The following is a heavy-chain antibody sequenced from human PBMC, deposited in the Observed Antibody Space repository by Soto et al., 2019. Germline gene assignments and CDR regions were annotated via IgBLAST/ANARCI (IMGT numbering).Heavy chain of an antibody. D-gene: IGHD3-3*02. CDR2: ISDDGTRK. Sequence: QVQLVESGGGVVQPGRSLRLSCAASGFTFSSYGVHWVRQAPSRGLEWVAVISDDGTRKHYGDSVKGRFTISRDNSQNTLYLQVDSLRAEDTAVYYCVKDRRTEAFGMEVWGQGTTVTVSS. CDR3: VKDRRTEAFGMEV. CDR1: GFTFSSYG. V-gene: IGHV3-30*18. J-gene: IGHJ6*02.